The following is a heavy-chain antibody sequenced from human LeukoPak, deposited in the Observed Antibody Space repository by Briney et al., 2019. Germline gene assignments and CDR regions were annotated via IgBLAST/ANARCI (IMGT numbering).Heavy chain of an antibody. J-gene: IGHJ6*02. CDR3: AGGGGLDV. CDR2: INHNGNVN. D-gene: IGHD3-16*01. CDR1: GFPFSSYS. Sequence: GGSLRLSCAASGFPFSSYSMTWVRQAPGKGLEWVASINHNGNVNYYVDSVKGRFTISRDNAKNSLYLQMSNLRAEDTAVYFGAGGGGLDVWGQGATVTVSS. V-gene: IGHV3-7*03.